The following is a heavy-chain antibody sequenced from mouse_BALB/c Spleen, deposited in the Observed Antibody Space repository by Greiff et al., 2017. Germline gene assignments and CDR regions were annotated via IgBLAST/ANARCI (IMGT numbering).Heavy chain of an antibody. Sequence: EVKLMESGGGLVKPGGSLKLSCAASGFTFSSYAMSWVRQTPEKRLEWVATISSGGSYTYYPDSVKGRFTISRDNAKNTLYLQMSSLRSEDTAMYYCASSIYYYGSSYFFDYWGQGTTLTVSS. CDR3: ASSIYYYGSSYFFDY. V-gene: IGHV5-9-3*01. D-gene: IGHD1-1*01. CDR2: ISSGGSYT. CDR1: GFTFSSYA. J-gene: IGHJ2*01.